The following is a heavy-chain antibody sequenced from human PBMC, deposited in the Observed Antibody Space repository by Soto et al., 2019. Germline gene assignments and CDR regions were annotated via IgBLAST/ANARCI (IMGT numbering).Heavy chain of an antibody. CDR1: GFTFGSYA. J-gene: IGHJ4*02. CDR2: MSGNSATI. Sequence: PGGSLRLSCAASGFTFGSYAMSWVRQAPRGGLEWVSSMSGNSATIYYADSVKGRFTISRDNSRNTLFLQMNSLRAEDTAVYYCAKRGDCANIIGTSCPQWPFECWGQGTLVTVSS. CDR3: AKRGDCANIIGTSCPQWPFEC. D-gene: IGHD2-8*01. V-gene: IGHV3-23*01.